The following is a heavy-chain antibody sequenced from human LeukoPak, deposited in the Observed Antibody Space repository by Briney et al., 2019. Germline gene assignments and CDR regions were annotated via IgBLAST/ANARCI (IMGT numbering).Heavy chain of an antibody. V-gene: IGHV3-23*01. Sequence: PGGSLRLSCAASGGPFSSLTMSWIRQSPGKELEWVSGLTGNGGRTFYADSVKGRFTISRDNSKNTVFLQVHSLRTEDTAIYYCAMTLAGVLDSFDSWGQGTLVTVSS. D-gene: IGHD1-1*01. CDR1: GGPFSSLT. CDR3: AMTLAGVLDSFDS. CDR2: LTGNGGRT. J-gene: IGHJ4*02.